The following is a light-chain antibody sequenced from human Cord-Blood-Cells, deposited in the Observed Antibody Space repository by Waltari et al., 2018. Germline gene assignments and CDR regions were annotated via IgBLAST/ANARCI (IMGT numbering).Light chain of an antibody. Sequence: QSVLTQPPSASGTPGQRVTISCSGISFHLGSNTVNWYQQLPGTAPKPLIYSNNQRPSGVPDRFSGSKSGTSASLAISGLQSEDEADYYCAAWDDSLNGWVFGGGTKLTVL. CDR2: SNN. J-gene: IGLJ3*02. V-gene: IGLV1-44*01. CDR1: SFHLGSNT. CDR3: AAWDDSLNGWV.